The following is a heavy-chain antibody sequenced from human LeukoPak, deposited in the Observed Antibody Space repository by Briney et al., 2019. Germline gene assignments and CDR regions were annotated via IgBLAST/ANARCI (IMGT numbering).Heavy chain of an antibody. Sequence: ASVKVSCKASGYTFTSYDINWVRQATGQGLEWMGWMNPNSGNTGYAQKFQGRVTITRDTSIRTAYMELSSLTSDDTAVYYCAREDISHGAPNYMDVWGKGTTVTVSS. J-gene: IGHJ6*03. V-gene: IGHV1-8*03. D-gene: IGHD3-10*01. CDR2: MNPNSGNT. CDR1: GYTFTSYD. CDR3: AREDISHGAPNYMDV.